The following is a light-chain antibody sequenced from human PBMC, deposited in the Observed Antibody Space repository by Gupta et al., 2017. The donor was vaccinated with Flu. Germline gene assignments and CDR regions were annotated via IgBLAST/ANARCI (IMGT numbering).Light chain of an antibody. CDR1: QNISPY. Sequence: VGDRVTITCRASQNISPYLAWYQQKPEKAPKLLIYRTSSLESGVPSRFSGSGSGTEFTHTISSLQPDDFATYYCQQYISMGTFGQGTKVEI. V-gene: IGKV1-5*03. CDR2: RTS. J-gene: IGKJ1*01. CDR3: QQYISMGT.